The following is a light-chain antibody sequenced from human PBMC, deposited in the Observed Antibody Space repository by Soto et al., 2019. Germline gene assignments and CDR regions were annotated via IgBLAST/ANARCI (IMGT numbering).Light chain of an antibody. J-gene: IGKJ1*01. CDR3: QQYGSSPRT. CDR1: QSVRSN. V-gene: IGKV3-15*01. CDR2: GTS. Sequence: EIVMTQSPATLSVSPGERATLSCRASQSVRSNLAWYQQKPGQAPRLLIYGTSTRATGIPARFSGSGSGTEFTLTISSLQSEDFAVYYCQQYGSSPRTFGQGTKVDIK.